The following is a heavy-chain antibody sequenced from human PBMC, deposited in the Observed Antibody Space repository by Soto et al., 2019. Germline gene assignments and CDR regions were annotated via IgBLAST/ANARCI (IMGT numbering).Heavy chain of an antibody. CDR2: IIPIFGTA. Sequence: QVQLVQSGAEVKKPGSSVKVSCKASGGTFSSYAISWVRQAPGQGLEWMGGIIPIFGTANYAQKFQGRATITADKSTSTAYMELSSLRSEDTAVYYCARDTDIVVVVAANYYYGMDVWGQGTTVTVSS. J-gene: IGHJ6*02. CDR1: GGTFSSYA. D-gene: IGHD2-15*01. CDR3: ARDTDIVVVVAANYYYGMDV. V-gene: IGHV1-69*06.